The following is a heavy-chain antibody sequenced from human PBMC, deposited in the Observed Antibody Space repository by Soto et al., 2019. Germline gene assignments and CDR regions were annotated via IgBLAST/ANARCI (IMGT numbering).Heavy chain of an antibody. CDR1: GGSISSGGYS. CDR3: AAGGGLPRYD. CDR2: IYHSGST. Sequence: QLQLQESGSGLVKPSQTLSLTCAVSGGSISSGGYSWSWIRQPPGKGLEWIGYIYHSGSTYYNPSPKSRVPISVARSKNQFSLKLSSVTAADPAVDYCAAGGGLPRYDWGQGTLVTVSS. J-gene: IGHJ4*02. D-gene: IGHD1-1*01. V-gene: IGHV4-30-2*01.